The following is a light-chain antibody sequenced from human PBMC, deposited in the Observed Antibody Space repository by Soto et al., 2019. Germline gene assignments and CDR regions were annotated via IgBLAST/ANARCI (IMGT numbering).Light chain of an antibody. J-gene: IGLJ1*01. V-gene: IGLV2-11*01. CDR1: SSDVGRYNY. CDR3: CSYVGRYSFV. CDR2: DVT. Sequence: QSALTQPRSVSGSPGQSVTISCTGTSSDVGRYNYVSWYQQYPGKAPQLLIYDVTKRPSGVPGRFSGSKSGNTASLTISGLQADDEADYYCCSYVGRYSFVFGVGTKLTVL.